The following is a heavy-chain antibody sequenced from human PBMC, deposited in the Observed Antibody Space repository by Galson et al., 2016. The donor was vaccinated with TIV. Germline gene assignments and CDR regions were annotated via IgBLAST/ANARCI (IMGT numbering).Heavy chain of an antibody. D-gene: IGHD1/OR15-1a*01. CDR3: ARGEHVVATGTTLYY. CDR2: ISTDGTDT. Sequence: LRLSCAASGFSFSAYWMHWVRQAPGKGLVSISRISTDGTDTSYADSVKGRFTISRDNPRYTLYLQMSSLRDEDTAVYYSARGEHVVATGTTLYYWGQGTLVAVSS. J-gene: IGHJ4*02. CDR1: GFSFSAYW. V-gene: IGHV3-74*01.